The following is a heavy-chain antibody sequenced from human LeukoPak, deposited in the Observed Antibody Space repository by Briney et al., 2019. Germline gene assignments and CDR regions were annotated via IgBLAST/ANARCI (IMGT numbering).Heavy chain of an antibody. V-gene: IGHV4-38-2*02. D-gene: IGHD1-1*01. CDR3: ARVSWFPGTSYYYMDV. J-gene: IGHJ6*03. CDR1: GYSISSGYS. CDR2: ISHRGNT. Sequence: SETLSLTCIVSGYSISSGYSWGWIRQPPGKGLEWIGSISHRGNTYYSPSLKSRVTISVDTSKNQFSLNLTSVTAADSAVYYCARVSWFPGTSYYYMDVWGKGTTVTVSS.